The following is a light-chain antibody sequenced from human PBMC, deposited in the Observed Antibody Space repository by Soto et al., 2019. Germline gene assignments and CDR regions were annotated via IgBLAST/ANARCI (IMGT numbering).Light chain of an antibody. V-gene: IGLV2-14*01. J-gene: IGLJ3*02. CDR1: SSDVDDFNF. CDR2: EVR. CDR3: SSYTSSTTPGV. Sequence: QSALTQPASVSGSPGQSITISCTGTSSDVDDFNFVSWYQQHPGKAPKLIIYEVRNRPSGISIRFSGSKSGNTASLTISGLQAEDEANYFCSSYTSSTTPGVFGVGTKLTVL.